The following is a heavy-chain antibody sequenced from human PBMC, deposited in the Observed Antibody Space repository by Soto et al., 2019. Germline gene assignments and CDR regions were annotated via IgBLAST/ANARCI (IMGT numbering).Heavy chain of an antibody. CDR2: IWYDGSNK. J-gene: IGHJ6*02. V-gene: IGHV3-33*01. D-gene: IGHD6-13*01. CDR1: GFTFSTYG. Sequence: HPGGSLRLSCAASGFTFSTYGMHWVRQAPGKGLEWVAVIWYDGSNKYYADSVKGRFSISRDNSKNTLYLQMNSLRAEDTAVYYCARRGYSSSWYYYYYYGMDVWGQGTTVTVSS. CDR3: ARRGYSSSWYYYYYYGMDV.